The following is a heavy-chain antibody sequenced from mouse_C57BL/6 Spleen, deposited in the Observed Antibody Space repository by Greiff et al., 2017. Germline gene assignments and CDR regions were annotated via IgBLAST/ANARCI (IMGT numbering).Heavy chain of an antibody. V-gene: IGHV1-55*01. Sequence: QVQLQQPGAELVKPGASVKMSCKASGYTFTSYWITWVKQRPGQGLEWIGDIYPGSGSTNYNEKFKSKATLTVDTSSSTAYMQLSSLTSEDSAVXYGARTGDYYGSFDYWGQGTTLTVSS. CDR3: ARTGDYYGSFDY. D-gene: IGHD1-1*01. CDR1: GYTFTSYW. CDR2: IYPGSGST. J-gene: IGHJ2*01.